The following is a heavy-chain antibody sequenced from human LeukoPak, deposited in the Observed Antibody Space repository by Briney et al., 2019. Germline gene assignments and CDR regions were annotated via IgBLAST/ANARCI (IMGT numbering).Heavy chain of an antibody. Sequence: SGGSLRLSCAASGFTFSSYEMNWVRQAPGKGLEWVSYISTSGSTIYYADSVKGRFTISRDNAKNSLFLQMNSLRAEDTAVYYCARDNTYYDSSGYIQYYYYYYMDVWGKGTTVTISS. D-gene: IGHD3-22*01. V-gene: IGHV3-48*03. J-gene: IGHJ6*03. CDR3: ARDNTYYDSSGYIQYYYYYYMDV. CDR2: ISTSGSTI. CDR1: GFTFSSYE.